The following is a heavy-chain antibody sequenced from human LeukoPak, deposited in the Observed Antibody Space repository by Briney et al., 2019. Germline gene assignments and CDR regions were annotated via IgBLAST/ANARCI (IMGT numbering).Heavy chain of an antibody. Sequence: SVKVSCKASGYTFTGYYMHWVRQAPGQGLEWMGWINPNSGGTNYAQKFQGRVTMTRDTSISTAYMELSRLRSDDTAVYYCARDSYYYDSSGYEIDGAFDIWGQGTMVTVSS. D-gene: IGHD3-22*01. CDR3: ARDSYYYDSSGYEIDGAFDI. CDR1: GYTFTGYY. J-gene: IGHJ3*02. V-gene: IGHV1-2*02. CDR2: INPNSGGT.